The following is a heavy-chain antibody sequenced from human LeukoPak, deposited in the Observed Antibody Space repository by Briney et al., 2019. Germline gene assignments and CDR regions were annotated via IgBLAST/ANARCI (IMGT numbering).Heavy chain of an antibody. Sequence: PGGSLRLSCGASGFIFTTYWMNWVRQAPGKGLVWVSRINSDGSTTNYADSVKGRFIISRDNAKNTLYLQMNSLRAEDTAVYYCTRPESSSSLACDHWGQGTLVTVSS. J-gene: IGHJ4*02. CDR2: INSDGSTT. D-gene: IGHD2-2*01. CDR3: TRPESSSSLACDH. V-gene: IGHV3-74*01. CDR1: GFIFTTYW.